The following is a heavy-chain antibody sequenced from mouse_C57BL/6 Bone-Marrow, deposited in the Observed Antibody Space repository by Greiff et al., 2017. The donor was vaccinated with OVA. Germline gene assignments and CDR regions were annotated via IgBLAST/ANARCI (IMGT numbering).Heavy chain of an antibody. CDR2: FHPYNDDT. J-gene: IGHJ3*01. V-gene: IGHV1-47*01. CDR3: ARRDVRGPWFAY. Sequence: QVQLQQSGAELVKPGASVKMSCKASGYTFTTYPIEWMKQNHGKSLEWIGNFHPYNDDTKYNEKFKGKATLTVEKSSSTVYWELSRLTSDASAFYYCARRDVRGPWFAYWGQGTLVTVSA. CDR1: GYTFTTYP. D-gene: IGHD3-3*01.